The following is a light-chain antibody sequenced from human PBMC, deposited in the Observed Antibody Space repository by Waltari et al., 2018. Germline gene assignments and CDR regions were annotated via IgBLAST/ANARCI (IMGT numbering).Light chain of an antibody. CDR3: CSYAGTYILI. J-gene: IGLJ2*01. CDR2: DVT. V-gene: IGLV2-11*01. CDR1: SSDVGAFDY. Sequence: QSALTQPRSVSGSPGQSVTISCTGTSSDVGAFDYVSWYQHYPGKAPKLMIEDVTKRPSGGPDRFSGSKSGNTASLTISGLQAEDEAVYYCCSYAGTYILIFGGGTKLTVL.